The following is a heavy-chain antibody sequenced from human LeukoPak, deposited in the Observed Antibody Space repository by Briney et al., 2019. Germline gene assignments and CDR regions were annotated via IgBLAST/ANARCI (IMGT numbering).Heavy chain of an antibody. D-gene: IGHD2-2*02. CDR3: ARDVQVVPAAIWTWSVTIFDY. CDR2: INPSGGST. CDR1: GYTFTSYY. Sequence: ASVKVSCKASGYTFTSYYMHWVRQAPGQGLEWMGIINPSGGSTSYAQKFQGRVTMTRDTSTSTVYMELSSLRSGDTAVYYCARDVQVVPAAIWTWSVTIFDYWGQGTLVTVSS. V-gene: IGHV1-46*01. J-gene: IGHJ4*02.